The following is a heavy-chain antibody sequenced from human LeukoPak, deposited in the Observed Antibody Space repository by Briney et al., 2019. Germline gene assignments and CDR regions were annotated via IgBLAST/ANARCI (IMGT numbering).Heavy chain of an antibody. J-gene: IGHJ3*02. Sequence: SETLSLTCTVSGGSISSRSYYWGWIRQPPGKGLEWIGSIYYSGSTYYNPSLKSRVTISVDTSKNQFSLKLSSVTAADTAVYYCARPYYDSSGYYYPRTDDAFDIWGQGTMVTVSS. CDR3: ARPYYDSSGYYYPRTDDAFDI. CDR2: IYYSGST. V-gene: IGHV4-39*01. CDR1: GGSISSRSYY. D-gene: IGHD3-22*01.